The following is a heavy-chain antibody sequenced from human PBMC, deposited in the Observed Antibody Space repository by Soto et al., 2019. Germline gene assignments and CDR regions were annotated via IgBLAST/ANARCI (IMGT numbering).Heavy chain of an antibody. CDR3: ARVPFYDSSGRSYYFDY. D-gene: IGHD3-22*01. V-gene: IGHV4-30-4*01. Sequence: PSETLSLTCTVSGGSISSGDYYWSWIRQPPGKGLEYIGYIYYSESTYYNPSLKSRLTISMDMSKNQFSLKLNSVTAADTAVYYCARVPFYDSSGRSYYFDYWGQGTLVTVSS. J-gene: IGHJ4*02. CDR1: GGSISSGDYY. CDR2: IYYSEST.